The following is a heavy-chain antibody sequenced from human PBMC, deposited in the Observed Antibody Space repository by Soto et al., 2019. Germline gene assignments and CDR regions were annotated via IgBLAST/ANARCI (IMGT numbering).Heavy chain of an antibody. J-gene: IGHJ4*02. Sequence: GGSLRLSCAASGFTFSSYAMHWVRQAPGKGLEWVAVISYDGSNKYYADSVKGRFTISRDNSKNTLYLQMNSLRAEDTAVYYCARATSIAAEIDYWGQGTLVTVSS. V-gene: IGHV3-30-3*01. CDR1: GFTFSSYA. CDR2: ISYDGSNK. D-gene: IGHD6-13*01. CDR3: ARATSIAAEIDY.